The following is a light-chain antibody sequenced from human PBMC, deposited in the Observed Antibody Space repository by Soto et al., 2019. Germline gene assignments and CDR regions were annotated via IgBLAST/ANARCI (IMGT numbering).Light chain of an antibody. V-gene: IGKV1-17*01. CDR2: AAS. J-gene: IGKJ1*01. CDR1: QGIGDD. Sequence: DIQMTQSPSSLSASVGDRVIITCRASQGIGDDLGWYQQKPGKAPKRLIYAASSLQSGVPSRFSGSGSGTDFNLTISSLQPDDFASYYCLQHNTCPWTFGPGTKVEVK. CDR3: LQHNTCPWT.